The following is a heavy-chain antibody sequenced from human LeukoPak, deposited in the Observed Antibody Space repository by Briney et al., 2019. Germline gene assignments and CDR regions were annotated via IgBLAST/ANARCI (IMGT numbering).Heavy chain of an antibody. Sequence: GSLRLSCAASGFTFSSYEMNWVRQPPGKGLEWIGEINHSGSTNYNPSLKSRVTISVDTSKNQFSRKLSSVTAADTAVYYCARGLYYDFWSGYYGQFDYWGQGTLVTVSS. J-gene: IGHJ4*02. D-gene: IGHD3-3*01. CDR1: GFTFSSYE. CDR2: INHSGST. CDR3: ARGLYYDFWSGYYGQFDY. V-gene: IGHV4-34*01.